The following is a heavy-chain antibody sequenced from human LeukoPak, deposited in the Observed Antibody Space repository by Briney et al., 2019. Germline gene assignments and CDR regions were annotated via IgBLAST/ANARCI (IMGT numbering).Heavy chain of an antibody. D-gene: IGHD3-3*01. V-gene: IGHV3-23*01. Sequence: GGSLRLSCAASGFTFSSYAMSWVRQAPGKGLEWVSAISGSGGSTYYADSVKGRFTISRDNSKNTLYLQMNSLRAEDTPVYYCAKGPNYDFWSGDYFDYWGQGTLVTVSS. CDR1: GFTFSSYA. CDR2: ISGSGGST. J-gene: IGHJ4*02. CDR3: AKGPNYDFWSGDYFDY.